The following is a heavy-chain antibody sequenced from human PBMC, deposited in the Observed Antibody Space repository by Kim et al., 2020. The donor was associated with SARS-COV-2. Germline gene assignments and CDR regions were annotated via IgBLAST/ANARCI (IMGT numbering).Heavy chain of an antibody. CDR3: ARGDSGGQYP. Sequence: TNYHPSLRSRVTISVDTSKNQFSLKLSSVTAADTAVYYCARGDSGGQYPWGQGTLVTVSS. V-gene: IGHV4-59*09. D-gene: IGHD2-15*01. J-gene: IGHJ5*02. CDR2: T.